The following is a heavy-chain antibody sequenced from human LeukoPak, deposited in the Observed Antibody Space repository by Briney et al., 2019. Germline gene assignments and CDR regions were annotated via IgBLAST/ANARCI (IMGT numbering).Heavy chain of an antibody. CDR2: ISPNTGDT. J-gene: IGHJ5*02. D-gene: IGHD1-26*01. CDR1: GYTFTDYY. V-gene: IGHV1-2*02. Sequence: GASVKVSCKASGYTFTDYYVHWVRQAPGQGLEWLGLISPNTGDTHYAKKFHGRVTVTRDTSINTAYMQLTRLRSDDTAVYYCARDRVPGSYFDSWLDPWGQGTLDLVSS. CDR3: ARDRVPGSYFDSWLDP.